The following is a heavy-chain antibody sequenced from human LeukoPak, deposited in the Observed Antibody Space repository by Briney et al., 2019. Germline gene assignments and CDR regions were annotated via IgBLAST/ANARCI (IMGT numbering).Heavy chain of an antibody. CDR1: GYTFTGYY. J-gene: IGHJ5*02. Sequence: ASVKVSCKASGYTFTGYYMHWVRQAPGQGLEWMGWINPNSGGTNYAQKFQGRVTMTRDTSISTAYMELSRLRSDDTAVYYCARDLDENDYDSSDWFDPWGQGTLVTVSS. CDR3: ARDLDENDYDSSDWFDP. V-gene: IGHV1-2*02. D-gene: IGHD3-22*01. CDR2: INPNSGGT.